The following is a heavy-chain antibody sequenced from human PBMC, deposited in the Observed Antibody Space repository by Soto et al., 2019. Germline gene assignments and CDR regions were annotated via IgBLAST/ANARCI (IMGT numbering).Heavy chain of an antibody. V-gene: IGHV1-2*02. D-gene: IGHD6-19*01. Sequence: ASVKVSCKASGYPFSDNQIHWLRRAPGQGLEWMGRINPKSDDTNYAQKFQGRVTMTRDTSIYTAYLELTGMTSDDTAVYYCAGVHVMVVAGSTFDYWGQGTLVTVSS. CDR1: GYPFSDNQ. CDR2: INPKSDDT. J-gene: IGHJ4*02. CDR3: AGVHVMVVAGSTFDY.